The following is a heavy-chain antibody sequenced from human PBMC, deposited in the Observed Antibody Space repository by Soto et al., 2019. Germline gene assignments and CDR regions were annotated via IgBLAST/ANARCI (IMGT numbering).Heavy chain of an antibody. V-gene: IGHV1-18*03. CDR1: GYIFTSYG. CDR2: IGVFTGNT. D-gene: IGHD3-16*01. CDR3: ARGGSGSPLTYAMDV. Sequence: ASVKVSCKASGYIFTSYGITWVRQAPGQGLECMGWIGVFTGNTNYAQKPQGRVAMTTDTSTSTAYMDLRGLRSDDMAVYYCARGGSGSPLTYAMDVWGQGTTVTVSS. J-gene: IGHJ6*02.